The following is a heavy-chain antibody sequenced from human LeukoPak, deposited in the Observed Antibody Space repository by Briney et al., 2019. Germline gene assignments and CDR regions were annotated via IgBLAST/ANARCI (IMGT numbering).Heavy chain of an antibody. D-gene: IGHD2-2*01. CDR3: AKDRVAEAVVVPAARFDY. V-gene: IGHV3-21*04. Sequence: PGGSLRLSCAASGFTFSSYSMNWVRQAPGKGLEWVSSISGSSSYIYYADSVKGRFTISRDNAKNSLYLQMNSLRAEDSAVYYCAKDRVAEAVVVPAARFDYWGQGTLVTVS. CDR2: ISGSSSYI. J-gene: IGHJ4*02. CDR1: GFTFSSYS.